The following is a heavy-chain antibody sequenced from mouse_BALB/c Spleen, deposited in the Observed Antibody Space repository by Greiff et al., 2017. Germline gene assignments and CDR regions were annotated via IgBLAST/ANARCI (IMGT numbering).Heavy chain of an antibody. D-gene: IGHD3-1*01. CDR1: GFNIKDTY. Sequence: EVQLQESGAELVKPGASVKLSCTASGFNIKDTYMHWVKQRPEQGLEWIGRIDPANGNTKYDPKFQGKATITADTSSNTAYLQLSSLTSEDTAVYYCARSGGTGYFDVWGAGTTVTVSS. CDR3: ARSGGTGYFDV. CDR2: IDPANGNT. J-gene: IGHJ1*01. V-gene: IGHV14-3*02.